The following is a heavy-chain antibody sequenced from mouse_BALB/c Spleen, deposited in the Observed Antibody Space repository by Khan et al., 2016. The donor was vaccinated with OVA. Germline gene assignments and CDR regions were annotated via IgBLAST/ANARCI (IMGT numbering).Heavy chain of an antibody. CDR2: ISYSGNT. CDR1: GYSITSDYA. J-gene: IGHJ2*01. Sequence: EVKLQESGPGLVKPSQSLSLTCTVTGYSITSDYAWNWIRQFPGNKLEWMGYISYSGNTKNNPSIKSRISITRDTSKNQFFLQLNFVTIEDTATYYCARVQGWDFDYWGQGTTLTVSS. CDR3: ARVQGWDFDY. V-gene: IGHV3-2*02. D-gene: IGHD1-1*02.